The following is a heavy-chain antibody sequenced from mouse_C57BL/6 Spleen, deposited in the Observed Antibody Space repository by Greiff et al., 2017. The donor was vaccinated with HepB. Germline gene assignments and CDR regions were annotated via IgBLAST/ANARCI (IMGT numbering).Heavy chain of an antibody. CDR3: ARRTYDGYSDY. J-gene: IGHJ2*01. V-gene: IGHV1-76*01. CDR1: GYTFTDYY. D-gene: IGHD2-3*01. CDR2: IYPGSGNT. Sequence: QVQLQQSGAELVRPGASVKLSCKASGYTFTDYYINWVKQRPGQGLEWIARIYPGSGNTYYNEKFKGKATLTAEKSSSTAYMQLSSLTSEDSAVYFCARRTYDGYSDYWGQGTTLTVSS.